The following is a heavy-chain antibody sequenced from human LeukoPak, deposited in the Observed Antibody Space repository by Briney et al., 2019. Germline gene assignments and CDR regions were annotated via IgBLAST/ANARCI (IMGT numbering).Heavy chain of an antibody. D-gene: IGHD3-10*01. Sequence: SETLSLTCTVSGGSISSYYWSWIRQPPGKGLEWIGYIYYSGSTNYNPSLKSRVTISVDASKNQFSLKLSSVTAADTAVYYCARARGRKPSPLDYWGQGTLVTVSS. V-gene: IGHV4-59*01. CDR3: ARARGRKPSPLDY. CDR1: GGSISSYY. CDR2: IYYSGST. J-gene: IGHJ4*02.